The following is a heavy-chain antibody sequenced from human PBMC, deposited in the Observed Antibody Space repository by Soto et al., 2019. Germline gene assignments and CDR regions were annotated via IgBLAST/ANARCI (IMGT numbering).Heavy chain of an antibody. CDR3: ARTPHPPFYFVCNGDGSDLFAF. CDR2: ISSSGTYI. CDR1: GFTFSSYT. Sequence: PGGSLRLSSAASGFTFSSYTINWVRQAPGKGLEWVSSISSSGTYIYYADSVKGRFTISRDNAKNSLSLQMNSLRAEDTAVYYCARTPHPPFYFVCNGDGSDLFAFWRQGTFVTVSA. V-gene: IGHV3-21*01. J-gene: IGHJ1*01. D-gene: IGHD2-8*01.